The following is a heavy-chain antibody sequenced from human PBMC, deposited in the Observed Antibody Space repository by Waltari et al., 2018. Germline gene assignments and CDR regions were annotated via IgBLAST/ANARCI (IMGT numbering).Heavy chain of an antibody. V-gene: IGHV4-4*07. D-gene: IGHD3-3*01. CDR1: GSSIDNNY. CDR2: VYSRGSS. CDR3: ARDWIFGVITRTGYYGMDV. Sequence: QVQLQESGPGLVQTSETLSLTCTVSGSSIDNNYWSWIRQPAGKGLEWIGRVYSRGSSHYNPPLKSRVTMSLDTSKNQISLKLSSVTAADTAVYYCARDWIFGVITRTGYYGMDVWGPGTTVTVSS. J-gene: IGHJ6*02.